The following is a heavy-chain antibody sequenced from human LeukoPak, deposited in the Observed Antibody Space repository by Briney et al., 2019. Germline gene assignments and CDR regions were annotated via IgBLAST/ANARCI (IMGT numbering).Heavy chain of an antibody. D-gene: IGHD6-19*01. CDR3: ARGAAVAGTYYYYYGMDV. J-gene: IGHJ6*02. CDR2: INSDGSST. V-gene: IGHV3-74*01. CDR1: GFTFSSYW. Sequence: GGSLRLSCAASGFTFSSYWVHWVRQAPGKGLVWVSRINSDGSSTSYADSVKGRFTISRDNAKNTLYLQMNSLRAEDTAVYYCARGAAVAGTYYYYYGMDVWGQGTTVTVPS.